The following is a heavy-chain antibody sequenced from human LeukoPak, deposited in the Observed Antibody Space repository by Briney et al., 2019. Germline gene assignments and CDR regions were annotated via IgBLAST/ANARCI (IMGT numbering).Heavy chain of an antibody. CDR2: IYYSGST. CDR1: GDSVSSGKYC. V-gene: IGHV4-61*01. D-gene: IGHD5-24*01. CDR3: AGIDDYNYYLY. J-gene: IGHJ4*02. Sequence: PSETLSLTCTVSGDSVSSGKYCWSWIRQPPGKGLEWIGYIYYSGSTNYNPSLKSRVTISLDTSENQFSLRLSSVTAADTAVYYCAGIDDYNYYLYWGQGTLVTVS.